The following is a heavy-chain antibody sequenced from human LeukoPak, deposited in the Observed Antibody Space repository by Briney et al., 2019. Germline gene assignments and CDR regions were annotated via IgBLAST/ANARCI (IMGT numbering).Heavy chain of an antibody. J-gene: IGHJ4*02. V-gene: IGHV3-7*01. CDR1: GFTFSSYW. CDR2: IKQDGSEK. Sequence: GGSLRFSCAGSGFTFSSYWTSWVRQAPGKGLEWVANIKQDGSEKYYVDSVKGRFTISRDNAKNSLYLQMNSLRAEDTAVYYCARGRLPTHYWGQGTLVTVSS. D-gene: IGHD2-15*01. CDR3: ARGRLPTHY.